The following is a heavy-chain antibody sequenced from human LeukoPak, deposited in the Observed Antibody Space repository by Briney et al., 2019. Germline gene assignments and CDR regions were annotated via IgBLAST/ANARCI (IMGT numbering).Heavy chain of an antibody. CDR1: GGSISSYY. D-gene: IGHD3-9*01. J-gene: IGHJ4*02. Sequence: PSETLSLTCTVSGGSISSYYWSWIRQPAGKGLEWIGSIDSSGGTYYNPALKSRVTISVDTSKNHFSLRLSSVTAADTAVYYCARIDSTAGGDYWGQGTLVTVSS. V-gene: IGHV4-4*07. CDR3: ARIDSTAGGDY. CDR2: IDSSGGT.